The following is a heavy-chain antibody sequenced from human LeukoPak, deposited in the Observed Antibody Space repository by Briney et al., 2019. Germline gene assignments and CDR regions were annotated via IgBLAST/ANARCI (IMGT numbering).Heavy chain of an antibody. CDR1: GGSFGGYY. CDR2: INHSGST. J-gene: IGHJ5*02. D-gene: IGHD3-10*01. CDR3: ARRQIPRTYYYSSGSYYNWFDP. Sequence: PSETLSLTCAVCGGSFGGYYWSWIRQPPGKGLEWIGEINHSGSTNYNPSLKSRVTISVDTSKNQFSLKLSSVTAADTAVYYCARRQIPRTYYYSSGSYYNWFDPWGQGTLVTVSS. V-gene: IGHV4-34*01.